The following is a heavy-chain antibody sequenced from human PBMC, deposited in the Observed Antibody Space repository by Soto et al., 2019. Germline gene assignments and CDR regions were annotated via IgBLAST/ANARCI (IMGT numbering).Heavy chain of an antibody. D-gene: IGHD5-12*01. Sequence: SETLSLTCTVSGASISYGGFSWSWIRQSPGKGLEWIGYISHLENTYFHPSFKSRPTMSINRSRNQFSLNLSSVTAADRAVYYCVRGGGYDPFDYLCQGVLVTGS. V-gene: IGHV4-30-2*06. J-gene: IGHJ4*02. CDR2: ISHLENT. CDR3: VRGGGYDPFDY. CDR1: GASISYGGFS.